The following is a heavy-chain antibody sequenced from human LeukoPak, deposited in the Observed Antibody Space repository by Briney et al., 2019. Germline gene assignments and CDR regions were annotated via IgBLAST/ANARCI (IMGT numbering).Heavy chain of an antibody. CDR2: ISYDGSNK. D-gene: IGHD5-18*01. CDR1: GFTFSSYG. J-gene: IGHJ4*02. V-gene: IGHV3-30*18. Sequence: GGSLRLSCAASGFTFSSYGMHWVGQALGKGLEWVAVISYDGSNKYYADSVKGRFTISRDNSKNTLYLQMNSLRAEDTAVYYCAKDQHSTLGYNYGQGNDPFDYWGQGTLVTVSS. CDR3: AKDQHSTLGYNYGQGNDPFDY.